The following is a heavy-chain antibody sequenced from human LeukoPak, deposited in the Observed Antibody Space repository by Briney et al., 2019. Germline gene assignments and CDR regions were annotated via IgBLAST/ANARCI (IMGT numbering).Heavy chain of an antibody. J-gene: IGHJ4*02. CDR2: IYHSGST. Sequence: SETLSLTCAVSGYSISSGYYWGWIRQPPGKGLGWIGSIYHSGSTYYNPSLKSRVTISVHTSKNQFSLKLSSVTAADTAVYYCAGTLRDGYNKGGFDYWGQGTLVTVSS. CDR3: AGTLRDGYNKGGFDY. V-gene: IGHV4-38-2*01. CDR1: GYSISSGYY. D-gene: IGHD5-24*01.